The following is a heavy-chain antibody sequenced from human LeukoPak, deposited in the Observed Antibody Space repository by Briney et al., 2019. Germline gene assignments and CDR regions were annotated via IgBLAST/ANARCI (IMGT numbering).Heavy chain of an antibody. CDR2: ISSSSSYI. V-gene: IGHV3-21*01. CDR3: ARGYCSSTSCYDYYMDV. CDR1: GFTFSSYS. J-gene: IGHJ6*03. D-gene: IGHD2-2*01. Sequence: KPGGSLRLSCAASGFTFSSYSMNWVRQAPGKGLEWVSSISSSSSYIYYADSVKGRFTISRDNAKNSLYLQMNSLRAEDTAVYYCARGYCSSTSCYDYYMDVWGKGTTVTVSS.